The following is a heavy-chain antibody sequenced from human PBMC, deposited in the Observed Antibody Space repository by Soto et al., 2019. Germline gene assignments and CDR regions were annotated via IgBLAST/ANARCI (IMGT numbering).Heavy chain of an antibody. V-gene: IGHV4-59*08. Sequence: PSETLSLTCTVSGGSISGYYWSWIRQPPGKGLEWIGYIYYSGSTNYNPSLKSRVTISVDTSKNQFSLKLSSVTAADTAVYYCARGVAYYYDSSGSLDGYWGQGPLVTVSS. J-gene: IGHJ4*02. D-gene: IGHD3-22*01. CDR3: ARGVAYYYDSSGSLDGY. CDR1: GGSISGYY. CDR2: IYYSGST.